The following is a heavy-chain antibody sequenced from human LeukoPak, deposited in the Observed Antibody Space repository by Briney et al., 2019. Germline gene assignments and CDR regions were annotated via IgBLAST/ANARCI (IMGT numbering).Heavy chain of an antibody. D-gene: IGHD5-12*01. Sequence: SESLTLTCTASGGSISSYYWSWVRQPAGKGLGWIGRINTSGSTNYNPTLKSRVTMSVDTSKNQFSLKLSSVTAADTAVYYCARGRIVATNAEYYFDYWGQGTLVTVSS. CDR3: ARGRIVATNAEYYFDY. J-gene: IGHJ4*02. V-gene: IGHV4-4*07. CDR2: INTSGST. CDR1: GGSISSYY.